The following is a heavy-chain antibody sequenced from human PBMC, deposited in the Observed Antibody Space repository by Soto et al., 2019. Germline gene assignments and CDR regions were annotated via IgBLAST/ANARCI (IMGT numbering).Heavy chain of an antibody. J-gene: IGHJ5*02. V-gene: IGHV4-38-2*02. CDR1: GYSISSGYY. CDR3: ARDWDYYDSSGYTGGWFDP. Sequence: SETLSLTCAVSGYSISSGYYWGWIRQPPGKGLEWIGSIYHSGSTYYNPSLKSRVTISVDTSKNQFSLKLSSVTAADTAVYYCARDWDYYDSSGYTGGWFDPWGQGTLVTVS. D-gene: IGHD3-22*01. CDR2: IYHSGST.